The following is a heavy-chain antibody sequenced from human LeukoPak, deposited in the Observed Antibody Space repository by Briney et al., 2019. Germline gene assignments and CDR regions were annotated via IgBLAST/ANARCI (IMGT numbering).Heavy chain of an antibody. V-gene: IGHV4-34*01. CDR1: GGSFSGYY. D-gene: IGHD2-15*01. J-gene: IGHJ4*02. CDR2: INHGGST. Sequence: PSETLSLTCAVYGGSFSGYYWSWIRQPPGKGLEWVGEINHGGSTNYNPPLKSRVTISVDTSKNQLSLKLSSVTAADTAVYYCARGPYCSGGSRYSRALPDDYWGQGTLVTVSS. CDR3: ARGPYCSGGSRYSRALPDDY.